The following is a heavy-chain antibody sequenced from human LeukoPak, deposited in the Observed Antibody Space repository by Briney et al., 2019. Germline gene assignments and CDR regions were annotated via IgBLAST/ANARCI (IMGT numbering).Heavy chain of an antibody. CDR2: IYHSGST. V-gene: IGHV4-38-2*02. CDR1: GYSISSGYY. Sequence: PSETLSLTCTVSGYSISSGYYWGWIRQPPGKGLEWIGSIYHSGSTYYNPSLKSRVTISVDTSKNQFSLKLSSVTAADTAVYYCARVGVATFDYWGQGTLVTVSS. CDR3: ARVGVATFDY. D-gene: IGHD5-12*01. J-gene: IGHJ4*02.